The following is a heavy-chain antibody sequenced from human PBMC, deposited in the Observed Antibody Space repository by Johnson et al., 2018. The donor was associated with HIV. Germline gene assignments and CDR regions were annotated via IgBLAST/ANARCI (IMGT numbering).Heavy chain of an antibody. J-gene: IGHJ3*02. CDR2: IYSGGST. V-gene: IGHV3-53*01. Sequence: VQLVESGGGLIQPGGSLRLSCAASGFTVSSNYMSWVRQDPGKGLEWVSVIYSGGSTYYADSVKGRFTISRDNSKNTLYLQMNSLRAEDTAVYYCARQYSSSWYLNSDAFDIWGLGTMVTVSS. CDR1: GFTVSSNY. D-gene: IGHD6-13*01. CDR3: ARQYSSSWYLNSDAFDI.